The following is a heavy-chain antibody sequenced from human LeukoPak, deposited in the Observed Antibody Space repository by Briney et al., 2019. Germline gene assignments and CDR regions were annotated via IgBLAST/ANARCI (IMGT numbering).Heavy chain of an antibody. CDR2: ISGSGGST. CDR1: GFTFSSYA. V-gene: IGHV3-23*01. Sequence: GGSLRLSCAASGFTFSSYAMSWVRQAPGKELEWVSAISGSGGSTYYADSVKGRFTISRDNSKNTLYLQMNSLRAEDTAVYYCAKGIGLVATVYYFDYWGQGTLVTVSS. J-gene: IGHJ4*02. CDR3: AKGIGLVATVYYFDY. D-gene: IGHD5-12*01.